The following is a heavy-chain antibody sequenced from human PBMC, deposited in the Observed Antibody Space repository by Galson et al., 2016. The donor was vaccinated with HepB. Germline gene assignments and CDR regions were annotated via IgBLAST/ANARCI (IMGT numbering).Heavy chain of an antibody. V-gene: IGHV2-70*01. D-gene: IGHD6-19*01. J-gene: IGHJ4*02. CDR1: GFSLTDSGRS. Sequence: PALVKPTQTLTLTCTVSGFSLTDSGRSVSWIRQSPGKALEWLALIDWANNKEYTPSLKRRLTISRDTSKNQVVLTMTHMDPVDTGTYYCAQIDAGWHFDSWGQGTPVAVSS. CDR2: IDWANNK. CDR3: AQIDAGWHFDS.